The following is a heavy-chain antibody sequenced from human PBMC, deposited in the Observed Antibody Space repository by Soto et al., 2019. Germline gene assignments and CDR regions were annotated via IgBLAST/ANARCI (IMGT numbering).Heavy chain of an antibody. CDR2: LSGSGGGT. CDR1: GFNFSDYA. V-gene: IGHV3-23*01. CDR3: AKGQVTSIFRVDTLFDY. J-gene: IGHJ4*02. D-gene: IGHD3-3*01. Sequence: EVQLLESGGTLVQPGGSLRLSCAASGFNFSDYAMSWVRQAPGKGLEWVSTLSGSGGGTYYADSVKGRFTVSRDNSKKTLFLQMNSLRAEDTAVYYCAKGQVTSIFRVDTLFDYWGQGTLVTVSS.